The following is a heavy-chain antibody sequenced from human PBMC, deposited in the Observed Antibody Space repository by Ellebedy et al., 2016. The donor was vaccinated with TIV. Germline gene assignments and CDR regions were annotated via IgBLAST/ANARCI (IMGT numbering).Heavy chain of an antibody. CDR1: GGSISSSSYY. CDR2: IYYSGST. D-gene: IGHD6-6*01. Sequence: MPSETLSLTCTVSGGSISSSSYYWGWIRQPPGKGLEWIGSIYYSGSTYYNPSLKSRVTISVDTSKNQFSLKLSSVTAADTAVYYCARGAYIAARDYYYGMDVWGQGTTVTVSS. V-gene: IGHV4-39*01. J-gene: IGHJ6*02. CDR3: ARGAYIAARDYYYGMDV.